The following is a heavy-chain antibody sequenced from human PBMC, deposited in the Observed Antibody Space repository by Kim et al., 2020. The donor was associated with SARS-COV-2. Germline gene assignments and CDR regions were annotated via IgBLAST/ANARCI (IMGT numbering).Heavy chain of an antibody. D-gene: IGHD6-19*01. CDR3: ASSRTYSSGWYPVYY. J-gene: IGHJ4*02. Sequence: PSLKSRVTISGDTSKNQFSLELSSVTAADTAVYYCASSRTYSSGWYPVYYWGQGTLVTVSS. V-gene: IGHV4-59*01.